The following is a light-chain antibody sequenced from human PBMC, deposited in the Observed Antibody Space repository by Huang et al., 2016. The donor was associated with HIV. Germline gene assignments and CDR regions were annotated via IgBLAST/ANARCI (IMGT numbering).Light chain of an antibody. CDR3: QQRRSYPLT. CDR2: GGS. Sequence: AIQLTQSPSSVSASVGDRVTVTCRASQAIGHSLAWSQHKPGKAPQLLIYGGSILQSGVSPRFSVNGSGTDFRLTISSLRSEDFATYFCQQRRSYPLTFGGGTDV. V-gene: IGKV1-13*02. J-gene: IGKJ4*01. CDR1: QAIGHS.